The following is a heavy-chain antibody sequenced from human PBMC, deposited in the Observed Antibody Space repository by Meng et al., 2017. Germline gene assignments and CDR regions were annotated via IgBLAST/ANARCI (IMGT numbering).Heavy chain of an antibody. D-gene: IGHD6-6*01. CDR2: IRSSGSTI. J-gene: IGHJ4*02. Sequence: HVRRGWCGGGLVPPGGSPSLSCAAFGFPFIYYFMGLIFQAPGKGLEWVSIIRSSGSTIYYADSVKGRFTISRDNAKNSLYLQMNSLRAEDTAVYYCARGGAARPPDYWGQGTLVTVSS. CDR3: ARGGAARPPDY. V-gene: IGHV3-11*01. CDR1: GFPFIYYF.